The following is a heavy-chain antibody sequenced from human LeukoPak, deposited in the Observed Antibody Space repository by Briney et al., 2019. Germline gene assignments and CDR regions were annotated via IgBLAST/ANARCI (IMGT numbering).Heavy chain of an antibody. D-gene: IGHD2-2*01. Sequence: WETLSLTCAVYGGSFSGYYWSWIRQPPGKGLEWIGEIKDSGSANYNPSLKSRVFISVDTSKNQFSLKLSSVTAADTAVYYCARGPDIVVVPAAYDYWYFDLWGRGTLVTVSS. CDR3: ARGPDIVVVPAAYDYWYFDL. J-gene: IGHJ2*01. CDR1: GGSFSGYY. V-gene: IGHV4-34*01. CDR2: IKDSGSA.